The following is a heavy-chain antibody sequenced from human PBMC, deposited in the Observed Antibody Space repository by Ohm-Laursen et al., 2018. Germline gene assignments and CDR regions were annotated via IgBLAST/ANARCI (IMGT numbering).Heavy chain of an antibody. CDR2: ISGSGSRT. J-gene: IGHJ3*02. CDR3: AKVYYCSGGSCYSWELTNGFDI. V-gene: IGHV3-23*01. D-gene: IGHD2-15*01. Sequence: SLRLSCAASGFIFSSYAMNWVRQAPGKGLEWVSGISGSGSRTYYADSVKGRFTISRDNSKNTVHLQMNSLRAEDTAVYYCAKVYYCSGGSCYSWELTNGFDIWGQGTMVTVSS. CDR1: GFIFSSYA.